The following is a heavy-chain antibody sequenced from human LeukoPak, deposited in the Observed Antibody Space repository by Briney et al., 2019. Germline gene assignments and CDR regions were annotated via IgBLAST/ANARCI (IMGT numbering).Heavy chain of an antibody. D-gene: IGHD3-22*01. CDR1: GYTFTGYY. V-gene: IGHV1-2*02. CDR3: ARDYYYDRSGYYLFDY. Sequence: GGSVKVSCKASGYTFTGYYMHWVRQAPGQGLEWMGWINPNSGGTNYAQKFQGRVTMTRDTSISTAYMELSRLRSDDTAVYYCARDYYYDRSGYYLFDYWGQGTLVTISS. CDR2: INPNSGGT. J-gene: IGHJ4*02.